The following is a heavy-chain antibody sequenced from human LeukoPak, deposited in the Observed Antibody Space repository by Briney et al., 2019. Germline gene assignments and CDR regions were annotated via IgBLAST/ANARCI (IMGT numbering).Heavy chain of an antibody. V-gene: IGHV4-59*01. CDR3: ARGGSFDC. J-gene: IGHJ4*02. CDR2: IYYSGNT. Sequence: SETLSLACTVSGVSITSYYWSWIRQPPGKGLEWIGSIYYSGNTNYNPSLKSRVTTSVDTSKNQFSLKLSSVTAADTAVYYCARGGSFDCWGQGTLVTVSS. CDR1: GVSITSYY. D-gene: IGHD5-12*01.